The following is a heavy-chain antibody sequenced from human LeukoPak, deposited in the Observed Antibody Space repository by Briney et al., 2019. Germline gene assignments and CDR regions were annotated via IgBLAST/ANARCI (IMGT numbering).Heavy chain of an antibody. Sequence: SETLSLTCTVSGGSISSSSYYWGWIRQPPGKGLEWIGSIYYSGSTYYNPSLKSRVTISVDTSKNQFSLKLSSVTAADTAMYYCARGGGGVAAPFDYWGQGTLVTVSS. CDR2: IYYSGST. D-gene: IGHD2-15*01. V-gene: IGHV4-39*07. CDR1: GGSISSSSYY. J-gene: IGHJ4*02. CDR3: ARGGGGVAAPFDY.